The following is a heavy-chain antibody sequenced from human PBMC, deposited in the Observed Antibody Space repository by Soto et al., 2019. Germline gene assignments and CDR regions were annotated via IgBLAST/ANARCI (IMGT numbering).Heavy chain of an antibody. D-gene: IGHD6-19*01. Sequence: GVSLRLSCSASGFTFSSYAMSWVRQAPGKGLEWVSAISGSGGSTYYADSVKGRFTISRDNSKNTLYLQMNSLRAEDTAVYYCAKDRAVAGTRFDPWGQGTQVTVSS. CDR3: AKDRAVAGTRFDP. J-gene: IGHJ5*02. V-gene: IGHV3-23*01. CDR1: GFTFSSYA. CDR2: ISGSGGST.